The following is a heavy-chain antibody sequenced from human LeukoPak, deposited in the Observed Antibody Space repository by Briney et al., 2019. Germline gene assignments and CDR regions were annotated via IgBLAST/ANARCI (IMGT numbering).Heavy chain of an antibody. CDR3: ASTYYDILTGHGSQFDY. J-gene: IGHJ4*02. D-gene: IGHD3-9*01. CDR1: GGSISSYY. Sequence: SETLSLTCTVSGGSISSYYWSWLRQPAGKGLEWFGRVYTSGSTNYNPTLKSRVTMSVDTSKNQFSLKLSSVTAADTAVYYCASTYYDILTGHGSQFDYWGQGTLVTVSS. CDR2: VYTSGST. V-gene: IGHV4-4*07.